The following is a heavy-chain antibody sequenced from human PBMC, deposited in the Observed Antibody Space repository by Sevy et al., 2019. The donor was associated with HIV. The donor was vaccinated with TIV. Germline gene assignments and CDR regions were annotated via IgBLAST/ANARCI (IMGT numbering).Heavy chain of an antibody. CDR3: AKGLRGTTTNNWFDP. CDR1: GFPFSSYA. V-gene: IGHV3-23*01. J-gene: IGHJ5*02. D-gene: IGHD4-17*01. CDR2: FSGSGGSA. Sequence: GGSLRLSCAASGFPFSSYAMSWVRQAPDKGLEWVSTFSGSGGSAYYADSVKGRFTISRDNSKNTLFLQMHSLRAEDTAVYYCAKGLRGTTTNNWFDPWGQGTLVTVSS.